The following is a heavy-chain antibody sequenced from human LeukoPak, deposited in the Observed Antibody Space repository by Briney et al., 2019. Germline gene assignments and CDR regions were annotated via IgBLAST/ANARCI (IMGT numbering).Heavy chain of an antibody. Sequence: SETLSLTCTVSGGSISSSSYYWGWIRQPPGKGLEWIGSIYYSGSTYYNPSLKSRVTISVDASKNQFSLKLSSVTAADTAVYYCARDLSLYCGGDCYSGWFDPWGQGTLVTVSS. J-gene: IGHJ5*02. D-gene: IGHD2-21*02. V-gene: IGHV4-39*07. CDR1: GGSISSSSYY. CDR2: IYYSGST. CDR3: ARDLSLYCGGDCYSGWFDP.